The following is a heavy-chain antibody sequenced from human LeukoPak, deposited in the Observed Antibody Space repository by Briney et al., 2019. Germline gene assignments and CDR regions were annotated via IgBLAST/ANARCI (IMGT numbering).Heavy chain of an antibody. D-gene: IGHD6-19*01. V-gene: IGHV3-23*01. J-gene: IGHJ4*02. Sequence: GGSLRLSCAASGFTFSSYAMSWVRQAPGKGLEWVSAISGSDGATYYADSVKGRFTISRDNSKNTLHLQMNSLRAEDTAVYYCAKEGDSSGWYQFDYWGQGTLVTASS. CDR3: AKEGDSSGWYQFDY. CDR1: GFTFSSYA. CDR2: ISGSDGAT.